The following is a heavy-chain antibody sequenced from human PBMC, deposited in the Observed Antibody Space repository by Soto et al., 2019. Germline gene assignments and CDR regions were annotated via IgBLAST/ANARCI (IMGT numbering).Heavy chain of an antibody. CDR1: GYTFTSYG. J-gene: IGHJ6*03. V-gene: IGHV1-18*01. D-gene: IGHD6-13*01. Sequence: ASVKVSCKASGYTFTSYGISWVRQAPGQGLEWMGWISAYNGNTNYAQKLQGRVTMTTDTSTSTAYMELRSLRSDDTAVYYCARAKQQLDPAYYYYMDVWGKGTTVTVSS. CDR3: ARAKQQLDPAYYYYMDV. CDR2: ISAYNGNT.